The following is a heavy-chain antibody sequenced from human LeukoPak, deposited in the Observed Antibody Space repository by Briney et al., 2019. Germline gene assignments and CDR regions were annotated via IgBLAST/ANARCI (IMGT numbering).Heavy chain of an antibody. CDR2: IYRGDT. Sequence: GGSLRLSCAASGFTFSNYWMGWVRQAPGKGLEWVSVIYRGDTYYADSVKGRFTISRDDSKNTVFLQMNSLRADDTAVYFCASYYCSSGSCYFDKWGQGTLVAVSS. CDR3: ASYYCSSGSCYFDK. D-gene: IGHD2-15*01. CDR1: GFTFSNYW. V-gene: IGHV3-53*01. J-gene: IGHJ4*02.